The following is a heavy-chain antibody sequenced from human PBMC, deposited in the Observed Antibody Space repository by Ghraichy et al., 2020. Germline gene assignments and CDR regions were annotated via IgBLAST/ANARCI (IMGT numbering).Heavy chain of an antibody. CDR2: ISHDGSNK. V-gene: IGHV3-30*18. Sequence: GESLNISCAASGFTFRNYGMHWVRQAPGKGLEWVAVISHDGSNKYYADSVKGRFTISRENSKNTLYLQMNSLRPEDTAVYYCAKGLDNYYGSGSYIYYGMDVWGQGTTVTVSS. D-gene: IGHD3-10*01. CDR3: AKGLDNYYGSGSYIYYGMDV. J-gene: IGHJ6*02. CDR1: GFTFRNYG.